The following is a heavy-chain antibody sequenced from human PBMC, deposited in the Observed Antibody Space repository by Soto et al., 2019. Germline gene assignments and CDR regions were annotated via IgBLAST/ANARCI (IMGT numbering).Heavy chain of an antibody. D-gene: IGHD4-17*01. CDR2: TRNKAKSDTT. V-gene: IGHV3-72*01. Sequence: GGSLRLSCAASGFTISDDYMDWVRQAPGKGLEWVGRTRNKAKSDTTEYAASVRGRFTISRDDSKNSLYLQMDSLKTEDTAVYYCVRAQTYGGNYYFDSWGQGTLVTVSS. J-gene: IGHJ4*02. CDR1: GFTISDDY. CDR3: VRAQTYGGNYYFDS.